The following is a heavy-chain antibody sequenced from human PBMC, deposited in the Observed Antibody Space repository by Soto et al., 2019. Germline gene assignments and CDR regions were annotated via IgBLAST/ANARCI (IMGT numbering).Heavy chain of an antibody. V-gene: IGHV3-23*01. CDR3: AKRRAIRNYYYYMDV. CDR2: ISGSGGST. CDR1: GFTFSSYA. J-gene: IGHJ6*03. D-gene: IGHD3-10*01. Sequence: PGGSLRLSCAASGFTFSSYAMSWVRQAPGKGLEWVSAISGSGGSTYYADSVKGRFTISRDNSKNTLYLQMNSLRAEDTAVYYCAKRRAIRNYYYYMDVWGKGTTVTVSS.